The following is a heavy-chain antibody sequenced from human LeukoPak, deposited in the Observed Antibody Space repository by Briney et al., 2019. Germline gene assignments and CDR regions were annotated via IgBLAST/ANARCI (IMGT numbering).Heavy chain of an antibody. D-gene: IGHD3-9*01. CDR1: GYTFTSYA. Sequence: ASVKVSCKASGYTFTSYAMNWVRQAPGQGLEWMGWINTNTGNPTYAQGFTGRFVFSLDTSVSTAYLQISSLKAEDTAVYYRARDPTHYDILTGPSARYGMDVWGQGTTVTVSS. CDR3: ARDPTHYDILTGPSARYGMDV. CDR2: INTNTGNP. V-gene: IGHV7-4-1*02. J-gene: IGHJ6*02.